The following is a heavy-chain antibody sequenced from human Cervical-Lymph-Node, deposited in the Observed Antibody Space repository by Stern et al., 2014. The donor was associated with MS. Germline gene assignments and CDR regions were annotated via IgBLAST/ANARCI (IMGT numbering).Heavy chain of an antibody. D-gene: IGHD6-13*01. CDR1: GGTFSKFP. J-gene: IGHJ5*02. CDR3: ALSSETSDRWYSLGYDL. Sequence: QVQLVQSGAEVTKPGSSVKVSCKASGGTFSKFPSSWVRQAPGQGLEWMGVIFPVFGTPTYVQEFRGMVTITADVSTSTVYMELSSPRSDDTAVYYCALSSETSDRWYSLGYDLWGQGTLVTVSS. V-gene: IGHV1-69*12. CDR2: IFPVFGTP.